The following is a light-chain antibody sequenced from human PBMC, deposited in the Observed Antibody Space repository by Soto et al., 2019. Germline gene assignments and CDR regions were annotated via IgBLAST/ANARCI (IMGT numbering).Light chain of an antibody. J-gene: IGKJ1*01. CDR2: GAS. V-gene: IGKV3-20*01. Sequence: EIVLTQSPGTLSLSPGERATLSCRASQSISSSYLAWYQQKPGQAPRLLIYGASSRATGIPDRFSGSWSGTDFTLTISRLEPEDFAVYYCQHYGTSLWTFGQGTKVEIK. CDR3: QHYGTSLWT. CDR1: QSISSSY.